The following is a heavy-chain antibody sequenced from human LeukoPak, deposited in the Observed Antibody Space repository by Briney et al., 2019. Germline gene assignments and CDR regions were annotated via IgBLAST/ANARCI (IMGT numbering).Heavy chain of an antibody. CDR3: SRSQFDY. J-gene: IGHJ4*02. CDR1: GFPFSSYW. Sequence: PGGSLRLSCEPSGFPFSSYWMLWVRQAPGKGLVWVSRISGDGTIKTYADFVRGRFTISRDNTKNILYLQMNSLKVEDTATYFCSRSQFDYWGQGVLVTVSP. V-gene: IGHV3-74*03. CDR2: ISGDGTIK.